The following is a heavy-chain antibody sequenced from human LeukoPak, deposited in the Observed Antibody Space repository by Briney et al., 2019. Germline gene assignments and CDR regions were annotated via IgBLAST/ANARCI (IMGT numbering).Heavy chain of an antibody. Sequence: ASVKVSCKASGYTFTSYGISWVRQAPGQGLEWMGWIGAYNGNTNYAQKLQGRVTVTTDTSTSTAYMELRSLRSDDTAVYYCARGSRSSGYYGADYWGQGTLVTVSS. CDR3: ARGSRSSGYYGADY. V-gene: IGHV1-18*01. J-gene: IGHJ4*02. CDR2: IGAYNGNT. D-gene: IGHD3-22*01. CDR1: GYTFTSYG.